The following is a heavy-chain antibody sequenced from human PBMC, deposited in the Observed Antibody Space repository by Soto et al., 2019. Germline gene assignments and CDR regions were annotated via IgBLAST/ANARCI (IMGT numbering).Heavy chain of an antibody. D-gene: IGHD2-15*01. V-gene: IGHV4-59*01. CDR3: ARGHLGITTTGTWYDFDY. CDR1: GDSISSYY. CDR2: IYYSGRT. Sequence: EPLSLTCTVSGDSISSYYWTWIRQPPGKGLEYIGYIYYSGRTYYNPSLKSRVTISVDTSKNQFSLKLSSVTAADTAVYYCARGHLGITTTGTWYDFDYWGQGTLVTVSS. J-gene: IGHJ4*02.